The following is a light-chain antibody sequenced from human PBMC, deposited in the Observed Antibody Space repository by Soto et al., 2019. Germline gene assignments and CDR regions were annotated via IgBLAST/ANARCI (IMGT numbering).Light chain of an antibody. Sequence: EIVLTQSPGTLSLSPGERATLSCRASHNVNSSYLAWYQQKPGQAPRLLIYGASSRATGIPDRFSGSGSGTDFTLTISRLEPEDFAVYYCQQYGSSPNTFGQGTKVEIK. J-gene: IGKJ1*01. CDR1: HNVNSSY. V-gene: IGKV3-20*01. CDR2: GAS. CDR3: QQYGSSPNT.